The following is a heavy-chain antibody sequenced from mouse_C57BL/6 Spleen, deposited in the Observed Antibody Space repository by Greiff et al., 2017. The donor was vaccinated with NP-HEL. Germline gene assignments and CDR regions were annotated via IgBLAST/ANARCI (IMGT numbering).Heavy chain of an antibody. Sequence: DVHLVESGGDLVKPGGSLKLSCAASGFTFSSYGMSWVRQTPDKRLEWVATISSGGSYTYYPDSVKGRFTISRDNAKNTLYLQMSSLKSEDTAMYYCASSNATYAMDYWGQGTSVTVSS. J-gene: IGHJ4*01. CDR1: GFTFSSYG. CDR3: ASSNATYAMDY. CDR2: ISSGGSYT. V-gene: IGHV5-6*01.